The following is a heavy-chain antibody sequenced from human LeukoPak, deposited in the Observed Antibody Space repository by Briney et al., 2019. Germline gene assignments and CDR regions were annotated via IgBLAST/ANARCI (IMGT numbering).Heavy chain of an antibody. J-gene: IGHJ6*02. CDR2: IIPIFGTA. Sequence: RASVKVSCKASGGTFSSYAISWVRQAPGQGLEWMGGIIPIFGTANYAQKFQGRVTITADESTSTAYMELSSLRSEDTAVYYCASDVGPMVRGVTDYYYGMDVWGQGTTVTVSS. CDR1: GGTFSSYA. CDR3: ASDVGPMVRGVTDYYYGMDV. V-gene: IGHV1-69*13. D-gene: IGHD3-10*01.